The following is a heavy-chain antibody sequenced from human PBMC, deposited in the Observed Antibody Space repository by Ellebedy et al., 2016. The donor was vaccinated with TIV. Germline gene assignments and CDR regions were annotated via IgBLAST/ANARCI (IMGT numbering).Heavy chain of an antibody. Sequence: GESLKISCAASGFIFRSYWMSWVRQAPGKGLEWVANIYQDGGVQYYVDSVKGRFTISRDNADNSLFLQMNSLRAEDTAVYYCARRGSYGDYAVQINSWLDTWGRGTLVAVSS. V-gene: IGHV3-7*01. CDR2: IYQDGGVQ. J-gene: IGHJ5*02. D-gene: IGHD4-17*01. CDR1: GFIFRSYW. CDR3: ARRGSYGDYAVQINSWLDT.